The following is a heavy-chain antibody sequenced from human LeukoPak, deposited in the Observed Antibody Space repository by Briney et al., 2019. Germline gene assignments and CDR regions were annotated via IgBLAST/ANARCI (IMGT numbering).Heavy chain of an antibody. D-gene: IGHD3-22*01. Sequence: PGGSLRLSCAASGFTFDDYAMHWVRQAPGKGLEWVSGISWNSGSIGYADSVKGRFTISRDNAKNSLYLQMNSLRAEDTALYYCAKGRALIVVVTDAFDIWGQGTMVTVSS. CDR2: ISWNSGSI. V-gene: IGHV3-9*01. CDR1: GFTFDDYA. J-gene: IGHJ3*02. CDR3: AKGRALIVVVTDAFDI.